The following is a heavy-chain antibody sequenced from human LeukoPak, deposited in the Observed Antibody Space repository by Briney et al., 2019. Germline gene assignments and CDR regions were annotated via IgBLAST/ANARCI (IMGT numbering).Heavy chain of an antibody. CDR1: GGSISSYY. J-gene: IGHJ5*02. D-gene: IGHD6-13*01. CDR3: ARFALAGEYSSSWYSNWFDP. CDR2: IYYSGST. V-gene: IGHV4-59*01. Sequence: KPSETLSLTCTVSGGSISSYYWSWIRQPPGKGLEWIGYIYYSGSTNYNPSLKSRVTISVDTSKNQFSLKLSSVTAADTAVYYCARFALAGEYSSSWYSNWFDPWGQGTLVTVSS.